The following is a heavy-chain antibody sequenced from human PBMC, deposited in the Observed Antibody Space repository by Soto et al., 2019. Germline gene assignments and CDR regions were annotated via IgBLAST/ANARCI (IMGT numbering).Heavy chain of an antibody. CDR2: ISYDGSNK. CDR1: GFTFSSYA. D-gene: IGHD6-13*01. J-gene: IGHJ5*02. CDR3: ARGEAAP. V-gene: IGHV3-30-3*01. Sequence: GGSLRLSCAASGFTFSSYAMHWVRQAPGKGLEWVAVISYDGSNKYYADSVKGRFTISRDNSKNTLYLQMNSLRAEDTAVYYCARGEAAPWGQGTLVTVSS.